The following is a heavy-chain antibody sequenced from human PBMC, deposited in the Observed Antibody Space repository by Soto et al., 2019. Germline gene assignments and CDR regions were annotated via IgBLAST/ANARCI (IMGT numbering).Heavy chain of an antibody. CDR1: GGSISSGDYY. J-gene: IGHJ5*02. CDR3: ARDSRDSSSNWFDP. Sequence: SETLSLTCTVSGGSISSGDYYWSWIRQPPGKGLEWIGYIYYSGSTYYNPSLKSRVTISVDTSKNQFSLKLSSVTAADTAVYYCARDSRDSSSNWFDPWGQGTLVTVSS. CDR2: IYYSGST. D-gene: IGHD6-6*01. V-gene: IGHV4-30-4*01.